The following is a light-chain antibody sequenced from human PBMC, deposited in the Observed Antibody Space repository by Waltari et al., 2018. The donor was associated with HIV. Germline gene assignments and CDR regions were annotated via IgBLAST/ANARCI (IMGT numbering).Light chain of an antibody. CDR1: SSDVGGYNS. CDR2: DVS. Sequence: QSALTQPASVSGSPGPSITISCTGTSSDVGGYNSVSWYQQHPGKAPKLMIFDVSNRPSGVSNRFSGSKSGNTASLTISGLQAEDEADYYCSSYTSSSTVVFGGGTKVTVL. CDR3: SSYTSSSTVV. V-gene: IGLV2-14*01. J-gene: IGLJ2*01.